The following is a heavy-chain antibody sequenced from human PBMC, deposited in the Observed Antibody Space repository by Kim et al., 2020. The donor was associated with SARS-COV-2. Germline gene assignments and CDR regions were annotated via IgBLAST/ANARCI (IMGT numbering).Heavy chain of an antibody. CDR3: AKSYDSSGRYYDY. D-gene: IGHD3-22*01. V-gene: IGHV3-23*01. Sequence: GGSLRLSCAGYGFSFTNYAMSWVRQAPGKGLEWVSTITGSATTTYYADSVRGRFTISRDDSRNTLYLRINSLRAEDTALYYCAKSYDSSGRYYDYWGQGT. J-gene: IGHJ4*02. CDR1: GFSFTNYA. CDR2: ITGSATTT.